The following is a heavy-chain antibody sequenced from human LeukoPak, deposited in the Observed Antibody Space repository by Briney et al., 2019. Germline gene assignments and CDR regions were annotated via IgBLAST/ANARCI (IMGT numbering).Heavy chain of an antibody. D-gene: IGHD6-19*01. Sequence: GGSLRLSCTASGFTFGDYLMSWFRQAPGKGLEWIGFISGGTTEYAASVKGRFTISRDDSTNIAYLQMNSLTTEDTAVYYCSRGSGWLSVYWGQGTLVTVPS. J-gene: IGHJ4*02. CDR1: GFTFGDYL. CDR2: ISGGTT. CDR3: SRGSGWLSVY. V-gene: IGHV3-49*03.